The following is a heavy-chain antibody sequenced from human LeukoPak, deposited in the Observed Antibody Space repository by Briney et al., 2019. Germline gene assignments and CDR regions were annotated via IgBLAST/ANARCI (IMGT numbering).Heavy chain of an antibody. CDR3: ARRIQGMAPYYFDY. CDR2: ISSSSSYI. D-gene: IGHD5-24*01. Sequence: KSGGSLRLSCAASGFTFSSYSMNWVRQAPGKGLEWVSSISSSSSYIYYADSVKGRFTISRDNAKNTLYLQMNSLRAEDTAVYYCARRIQGMAPYYFDYWGQGTLVTVSS. V-gene: IGHV3-21*01. J-gene: IGHJ4*02. CDR1: GFTFSSYS.